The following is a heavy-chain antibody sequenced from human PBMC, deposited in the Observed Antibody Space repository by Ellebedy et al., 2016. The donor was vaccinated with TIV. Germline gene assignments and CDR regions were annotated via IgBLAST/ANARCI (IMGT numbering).Heavy chain of an antibody. Sequence: ASVKVSCKTSGYAFTAYYIHWVRQAPGPGLEWMGWINPDSGGTNLPQKFQGRVTMTRDTSVNTAYMELTRLQSDDTAVYYCARVLRATSGMDVWGQGTTVIVS. CDR1: GYAFTAYY. CDR3: ARVLRATSGMDV. V-gene: IGHV1-2*02. D-gene: IGHD4/OR15-4a*01. CDR2: INPDSGGT. J-gene: IGHJ6*02.